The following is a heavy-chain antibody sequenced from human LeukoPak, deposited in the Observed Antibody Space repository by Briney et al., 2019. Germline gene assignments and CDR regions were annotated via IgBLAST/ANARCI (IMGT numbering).Heavy chain of an antibody. CDR2: IYYSGST. V-gene: IGHV4-31*11. CDR3: ARDRRGVREGVNWFDP. D-gene: IGHD1-26*01. Sequence: PSETLSLTCAVSGGSISSGGYSWSWIRQPPGKGLEWIGYIYYSGSTYYNPSLKSRVTISVDTSKNQFSLKLSSVTAADTAVYYCARDRRGVREGVNWFDPWGQGTLVTVSS. J-gene: IGHJ5*02. CDR1: GGSISSGGYS.